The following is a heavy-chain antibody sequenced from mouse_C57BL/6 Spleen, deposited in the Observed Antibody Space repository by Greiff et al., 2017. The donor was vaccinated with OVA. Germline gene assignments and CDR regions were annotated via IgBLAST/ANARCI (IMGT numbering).Heavy chain of an antibody. Sequence: QVQLQQSGAELVRPGASVTLSCKASGYTFTDYEMHWVKQTPVPGLEWIGAIDPETGGTAYNQKFKGKAILTADKSSSTAYMELRSLTSEDSAGYYCTRGGGYFDVWGTGTTVTVSS. CDR1: GYTFTDYE. V-gene: IGHV1-15*01. J-gene: IGHJ1*03. CDR2: IDPETGGT. CDR3: TRGGGYFDV.